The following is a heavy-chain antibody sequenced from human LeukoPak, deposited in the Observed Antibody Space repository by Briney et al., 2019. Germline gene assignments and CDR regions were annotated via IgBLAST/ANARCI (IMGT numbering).Heavy chain of an antibody. CDR2: IHYGGTT. J-gene: IGHJ4*02. D-gene: IGHD2-21*02. V-gene: IGHV4-39*02. CDR3: TRDIGDFVSDF. CDR1: GGSIGSGYY. Sequence: SETLSLTCTVSGGSIGSGYYWAWIRQPPGKGLEWIGSIHYGGTTHYNPSLQSRVTISADTSKYQFALDLRSVTAADTAVYYCTRDIGDFVSDFWGQGTLVTVSS.